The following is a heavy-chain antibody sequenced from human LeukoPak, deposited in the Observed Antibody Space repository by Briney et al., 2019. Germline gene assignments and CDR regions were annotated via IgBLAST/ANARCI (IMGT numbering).Heavy chain of an antibody. CDR2: INPNSGGT. V-gene: IGHV1-2*02. Sequence: ASVKVSCKASGYTFTGYYMHWVRQAPGQGLEWMGWINPNSGGTNYAQKFQGRVTMTRDTSISTAYMELSRLRPDDTAVYYCARRYSSSWYYYFDYWGQGTLVTVSS. J-gene: IGHJ4*02. CDR1: GYTFTGYY. CDR3: ARRYSSSWYYYFDY. D-gene: IGHD6-13*01.